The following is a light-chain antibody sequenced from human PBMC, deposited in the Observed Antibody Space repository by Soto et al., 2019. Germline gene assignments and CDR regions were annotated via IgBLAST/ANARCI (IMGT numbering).Light chain of an antibody. CDR3: QQRQYWPPIT. CDR2: DTS. Sequence: GWTQSPATPSLSPGERATLSRTGSQSVSSYLAWYQQKPGQAPRLLIYDTSTRATGVPARFSGSGSGTDFTLTISSLEPEDCAIYYCQQRQYWPPITFGQGTRLEIK. V-gene: IGKV3-11*01. CDR1: QSVSSY. J-gene: IGKJ5*01.